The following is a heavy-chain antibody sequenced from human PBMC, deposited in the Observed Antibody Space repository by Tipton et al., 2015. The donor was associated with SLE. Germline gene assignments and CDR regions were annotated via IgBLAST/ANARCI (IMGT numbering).Heavy chain of an antibody. CDR1: GGSISSHY. CDR3: ASREVSSYYYYYMDV. J-gene: IGHJ6*03. Sequence: TLSLTCTVSGGSISSHYWSWIRQPPGKGLEWIGYIYYSGSTSYNPSLKSRVTISVDTSKNQFSLKLSSVTAADTAVYYCASREVSSYYYYYMDVWGKGTTVTVSS. CDR2: IYYSGST. D-gene: IGHD2-2*01. V-gene: IGHV4-59*11.